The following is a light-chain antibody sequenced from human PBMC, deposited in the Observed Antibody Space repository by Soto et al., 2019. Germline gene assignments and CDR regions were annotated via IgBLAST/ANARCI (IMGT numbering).Light chain of an antibody. CDR1: QSVSSN. J-gene: IGKJ1*01. Sequence: EIVMTHSPATLSVSPGERATLSCRASQSVSSNLAWYQQKPGQAPRLLIYGASTRATGIPARFSGSGSGTEFTITISSLQSEDFAVYYCQQYNNWTSWTFGQGTKVDIK. CDR2: GAS. V-gene: IGKV3-15*01. CDR3: QQYNNWTSWT.